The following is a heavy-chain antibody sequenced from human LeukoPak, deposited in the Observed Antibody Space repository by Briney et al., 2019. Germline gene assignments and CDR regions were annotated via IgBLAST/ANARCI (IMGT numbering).Heavy chain of an antibody. J-gene: IGHJ4*02. V-gene: IGHV1-2*02. CDR2: INPNSGGT. CDR1: GYTFTGYY. D-gene: IGHD3-22*01. CDR3: ATSNSYDSSGLYNF. Sequence: GASVKVSCKASGYTFTGYYMHWVRQAPGQGLEWMGWINPNSGGTNYAQKFQGRVTMTEDTSTDTAYMELSSLRSEDTAVYYCATSNSYDSSGLYNFWGQGTLVTVSS.